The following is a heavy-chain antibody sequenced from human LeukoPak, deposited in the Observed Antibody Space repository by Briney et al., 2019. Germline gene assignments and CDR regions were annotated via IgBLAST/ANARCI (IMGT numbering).Heavy chain of an antibody. CDR1: GLTFSSYG. V-gene: IGHV3-30*18. J-gene: IGHJ4*02. Sequence: GGSLRLSCAAPGLTFSSYGMHWVRQAPGKGLEWVAFISNDGSNKYYADSVKGRFTVSRDNSKNTLYLQMNSLRADDTAVYHCAKLPPRLHISSENFDSWGQGTLVTVSS. D-gene: IGHD6-13*01. CDR3: AKLPPRLHISSENFDS. CDR2: ISNDGSNK.